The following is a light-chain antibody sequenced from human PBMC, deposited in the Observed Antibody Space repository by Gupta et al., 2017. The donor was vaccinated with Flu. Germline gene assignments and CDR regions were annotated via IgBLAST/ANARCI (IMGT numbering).Light chain of an antibody. Sequence: PGTLSLSPGERATLSCRASQTVSSSYLAWYQQRPGQAPRLLMYGASSRATGIPDRFSGSGFGTDFTLTISRLEPEDFAVYYCHLDGTSRTFGQGTKVEIK. J-gene: IGKJ1*01. CDR3: HLDGTSRT. CDR2: GAS. V-gene: IGKV3-20*01. CDR1: QTVSSSY.